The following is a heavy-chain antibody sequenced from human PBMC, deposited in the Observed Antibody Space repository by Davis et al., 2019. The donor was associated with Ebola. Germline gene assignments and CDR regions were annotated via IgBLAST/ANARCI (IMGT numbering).Heavy chain of an antibody. CDR3: AREELGYCSGGSCSYVDS. Sequence: PSETLSLTCTVSGGSLSSGSYYWNWIRQGPGKGLEWIGYTYYSGTTYYNPSLKRRLTISVAPSKNQFSLRLTSVTSADTAVYYCAREELGYCSGGSCSYVDSWGQGIPVTVSS. CDR2: TYYSGTT. CDR1: GGSLSSGSYY. J-gene: IGHJ5*01. V-gene: IGHV4-31*03. D-gene: IGHD2-15*01.